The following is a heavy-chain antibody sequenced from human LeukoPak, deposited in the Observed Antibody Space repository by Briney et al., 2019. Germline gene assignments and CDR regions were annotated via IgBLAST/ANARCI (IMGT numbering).Heavy chain of an antibody. CDR3: VRDRGTYRPIDY. CDR2: ISYTGTYI. Sequence: GGSLRLSCAASAFSLSAYNMNWVRQAPGKGLEWVSSISYTGTYIYYADSVKGRFTISRDNAQNSLYLQMDSLRAEDTAIYYCVRDRGTYRPIDYWGQGTLVTVSS. D-gene: IGHD1-26*01. J-gene: IGHJ4*02. V-gene: IGHV3-21*04. CDR1: AFSLSAYN.